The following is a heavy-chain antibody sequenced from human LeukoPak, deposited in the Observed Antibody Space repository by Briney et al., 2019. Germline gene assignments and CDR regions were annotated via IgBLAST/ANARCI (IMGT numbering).Heavy chain of an antibody. Sequence: PGGSLRLSCAASGFTFSSNTMNWVRQAPGKGPEWISYISSSGNTIYYADSVKGRLTISRDNAKNSLYLQMNSLRAEDTAVYYCASGGYSSTWPLGYWGQGTLVTVSS. CDR3: ASGGYSSTWPLGY. CDR2: ISSSGNTI. CDR1: GFTFSSNT. V-gene: IGHV3-48*04. J-gene: IGHJ4*02. D-gene: IGHD6-13*01.